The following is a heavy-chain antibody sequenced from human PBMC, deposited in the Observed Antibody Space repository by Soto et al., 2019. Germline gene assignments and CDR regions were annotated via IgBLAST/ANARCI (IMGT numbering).Heavy chain of an antibody. J-gene: IGHJ4*02. CDR1: GFTFSSYA. CDR3: AKDPYYYDSSGYHGGY. V-gene: IGHV3-23*01. Sequence: EVQLLESGGGLVQPGGSLRLSCAASGFTFSSYAMSWVRQAPGKGLEWVSAISGSGGSTYYADSVKGQFTISRDNSKNTLYLQMNSLRAEDTAVYYCAKDPYYYDSSGYHGGYWGQGTLVTVSS. D-gene: IGHD3-22*01. CDR2: ISGSGGST.